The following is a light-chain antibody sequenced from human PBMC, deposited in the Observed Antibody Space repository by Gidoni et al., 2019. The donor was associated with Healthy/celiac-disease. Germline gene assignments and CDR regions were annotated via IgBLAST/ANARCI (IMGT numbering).Light chain of an antibody. CDR2: GAS. CDR3: QQYGSSPSWT. V-gene: IGKV3-20*01. Sequence: EIVLTQSPGTLSLSPGERATLPCRASQSVSSSYLAWYQQKPGQAPRLLIYGASSRATGIPDRCSGSGSGTDFTLTISRLEPEDFAVYYCQQYGSSPSWTFGQGTKVEIK. CDR1: QSVSSSY. J-gene: IGKJ1*01.